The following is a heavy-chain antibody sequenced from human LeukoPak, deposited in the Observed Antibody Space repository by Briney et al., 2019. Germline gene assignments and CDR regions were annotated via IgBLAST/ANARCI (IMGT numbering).Heavy chain of an antibody. CDR1: GYSFTGYY. V-gene: IGHV1-2*02. CDR3: ATSSYDYCTGGSCFYPYYFDY. J-gene: IGHJ4*02. CDR2: INPNSGGT. D-gene: IGHD2-15*01. Sequence: ASVKVSCKASGYSFTGYYLHWVRQAPGQGVEWMGWINPNSGGTNYAQKFQGRVTMTGDTSISTADMELSRLRSDDTAVFYCATSSYDYCTGGSCFYPYYFDYWGQGTLVTVSS.